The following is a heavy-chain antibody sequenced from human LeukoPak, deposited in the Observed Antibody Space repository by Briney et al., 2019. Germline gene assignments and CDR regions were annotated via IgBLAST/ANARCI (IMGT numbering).Heavy chain of an antibody. Sequence: SETLSLTCTASGGFINSYYWSWIRQPPGKGLEWIGYIYYSGSTNYNPSLTSRVTISVDRTKNQFSLKLRSVTAADTAVYYCARRAADDAFDIWGQGAMVTVSS. V-gene: IGHV4-59*08. CDR3: ARRAADDAFDI. CDR2: IYYSGST. CDR1: GGFINSYY. J-gene: IGHJ3*02.